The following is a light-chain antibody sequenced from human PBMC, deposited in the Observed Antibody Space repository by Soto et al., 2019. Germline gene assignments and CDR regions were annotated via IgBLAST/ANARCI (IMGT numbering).Light chain of an antibody. CDR2: GAS. V-gene: IGKV3-20*01. CDR1: QSVWGTY. CDR3: QQYGGSPFT. Sequence: IVLTQSPGTLSLSPGARAPLSCRASQSVWGTYLAWYQHKPGQAPRLLIYGASNRASGIPDRFSGSGSGTDFTLTISRLEPEDFAVYYCQQYGGSPFTFGPGTKVDIK. J-gene: IGKJ3*01.